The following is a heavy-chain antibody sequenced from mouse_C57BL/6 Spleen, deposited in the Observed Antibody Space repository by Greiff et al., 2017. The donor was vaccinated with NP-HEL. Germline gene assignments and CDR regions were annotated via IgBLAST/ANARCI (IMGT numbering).Heavy chain of an antibody. V-gene: IGHV1-55*01. D-gene: IGHD2-4*01. J-gene: IGHJ3*01. CDR2: IYPGSGST. Sequence: VQLQQPGAELVKPGASVKMSCKASGYTFTSYWITWVKQRPGQGLEWIGDIYPGSGSTNYNEKFKSKAKLTVDTSSSTAYMQLSSLTSEDSAVYYCARTFYYDYPAWFAYWGQGTLVTVSA. CDR1: GYTFTSYW. CDR3: ARTFYYDYPAWFAY.